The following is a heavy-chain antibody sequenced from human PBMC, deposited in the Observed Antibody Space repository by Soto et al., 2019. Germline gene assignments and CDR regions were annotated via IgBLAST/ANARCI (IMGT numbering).Heavy chain of an antibody. CDR3: ARERLAVAGKGGWFDP. CDR1: GASIISSSYY. CDR2: INYSGST. D-gene: IGHD6-19*01. Sequence: SETLSLTCTVSGASIISSSYYWGWIRQPPGKGLEWIGSINYSGSTYYNPSLKSRVTISSDTSKNQFSLKLRSVTAADTAVYYCARERLAVAGKGGWFDPWGQETLVTVSS. J-gene: IGHJ5*02. V-gene: IGHV4-39*02.